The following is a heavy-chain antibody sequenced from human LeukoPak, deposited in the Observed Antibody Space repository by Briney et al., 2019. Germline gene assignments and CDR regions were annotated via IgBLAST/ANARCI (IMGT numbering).Heavy chain of an antibody. D-gene: IGHD2-2*03. J-gene: IGHJ5*02. Sequence: PGGSLRLSCAVSGFTFSSYDMSWVRQAPGKGLEWVSAICGSGGKTYYADSVKGRFTISRDNTKNTLYLQMNILRTDHTAVYYCAKDGYGSHYGNCFDPWGQGTLVTVSS. V-gene: IGHV3-23*01. CDR1: GFTFSSYD. CDR2: ICGSGGKT. CDR3: AKDGYGSHYGNCFDP.